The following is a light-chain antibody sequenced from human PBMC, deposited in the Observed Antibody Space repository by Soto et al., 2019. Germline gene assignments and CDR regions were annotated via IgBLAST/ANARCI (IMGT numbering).Light chain of an antibody. Sequence: DIQMTQSPSSLSASVGDRVTISCRASQTISNFLNWYQQKPGKAPELLIYATSTVQSGVPSRFSGSGSGTAFTLTISSLQPEDFATYYCQQRYSTPLTFGGGTKVEIK. CDR3: QQRYSTPLT. J-gene: IGKJ4*01. CDR2: ATS. V-gene: IGKV1-39*01. CDR1: QTISNF.